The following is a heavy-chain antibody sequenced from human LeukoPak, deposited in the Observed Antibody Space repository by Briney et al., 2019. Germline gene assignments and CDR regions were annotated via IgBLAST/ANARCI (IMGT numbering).Heavy chain of an antibody. CDR1: GFTFSSYW. Sequence: PGGSLRLSCAASGFTFSSYWMHWVRQAPGKGLVWVSRINSDGSSTSYADSVKGRFTISRDNAKNTLYLQMNSLTAEDTAVYYCARHIYGAGSPTGGAFDVWGQGTMVTVSS. J-gene: IGHJ3*01. D-gene: IGHD3-10*01. CDR3: ARHIYGAGSPTGGAFDV. V-gene: IGHV3-74*01. CDR2: INSDGSST.